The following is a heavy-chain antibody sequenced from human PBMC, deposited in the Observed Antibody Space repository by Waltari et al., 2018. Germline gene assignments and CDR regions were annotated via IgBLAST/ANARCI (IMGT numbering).Heavy chain of an antibody. CDR1: GGSISSYY. CDR3: AREGYSSSWYENKAFDI. J-gene: IGHJ3*02. V-gene: IGHV4-59*01. D-gene: IGHD6-13*01. Sequence: QVQLQESGPGLVKPSETLSLTCTVSGGSISSYYWSWIRQPPGKGLEWIGYIYYSGSTNYNPSLKSRVTISVDTSKNQFSLKLSSVTAADTAVYYCAREGYSSSWYENKAFDIWGQGTMVTVSS. CDR2: IYYSGST.